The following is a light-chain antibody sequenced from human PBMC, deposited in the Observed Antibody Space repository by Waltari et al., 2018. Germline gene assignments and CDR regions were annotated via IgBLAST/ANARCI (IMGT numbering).Light chain of an antibody. CDR2: VNSDGSH. V-gene: IGLV4-69*02. J-gene: IGLJ3*02. CDR1: SGHSSNI. Sequence: QLVLTQSPSASASLGASVKLTCTLSSGHSSNIVAWHQQQPEKGPRFLLKVNSDGSHSKGDEIPDRFSGSSSGAERYLPISTVQSEDEAVYYCQTGGHGTWVFGGGTKLTVL. CDR3: QTGGHGTWV.